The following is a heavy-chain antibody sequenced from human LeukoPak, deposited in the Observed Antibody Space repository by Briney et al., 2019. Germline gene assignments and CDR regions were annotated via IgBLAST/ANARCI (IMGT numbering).Heavy chain of an antibody. Sequence: SETLSLTCTVSVGSISSYYWSWIRQPPGKGLEWIGCIYYSGSTNYNPSLKSRVTISVDTSKNQFSLKLSSVTAAHTAVYYCATLHCSGGPYRPRYYYYYMDVWGKGTTVTISS. CDR1: VGSISSYY. CDR3: ATLHCSGGPYRPRYYYYYMDV. V-gene: IGHV4-59*01. D-gene: IGHD3-10*02. J-gene: IGHJ6*03. CDR2: IYYSGST.